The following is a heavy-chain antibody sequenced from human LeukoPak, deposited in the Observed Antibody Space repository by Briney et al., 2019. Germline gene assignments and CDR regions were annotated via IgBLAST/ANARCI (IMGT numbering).Heavy chain of an antibody. Sequence: KPSETLSLTCTVSGGSISSYYWSWIRQPPGKGLEWIGYIYYSGSTNYNPSLKSRVTISVDTSKNQFSLKLSSVTAADTAVYYCASSSRRTSDAFDIWGQGTMVTVSS. CDR2: IYYSGST. CDR1: GGSISSYY. CDR3: ASSSRRTSDAFDI. D-gene: IGHD1-14*01. V-gene: IGHV4-59*01. J-gene: IGHJ3*02.